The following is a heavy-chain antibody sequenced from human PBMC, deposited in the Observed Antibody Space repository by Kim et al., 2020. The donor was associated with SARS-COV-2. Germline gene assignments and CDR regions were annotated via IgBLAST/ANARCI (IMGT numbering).Heavy chain of an antibody. J-gene: IGHJ6*02. Sequence: GGSLRLSCAASGFTFGDYAMHWVRQAPGKGLEWVSGISWNSGCVGYADSVKGRFTISRDNAKNSLYLQMNSLRAEDKALYYCAKVYGHPGVGRVSRRDYNYCNGMDVWGRGTTVTVSS. D-gene: IGHD2-15*01. CDR3: AKVYGHPGVGRVSRRDYNYCNGMDV. V-gene: IGHV3-9*01. CDR1: GFTFGDYA. CDR2: ISWNSGCV.